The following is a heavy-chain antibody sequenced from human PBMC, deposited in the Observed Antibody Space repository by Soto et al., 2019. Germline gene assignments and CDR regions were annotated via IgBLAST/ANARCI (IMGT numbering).Heavy chain of an antibody. CDR2: IFSNDEK. D-gene: IGHD5-12*01. CDR1: GFSLSNARMG. Sequence: QVTLKESGPVLVKPTETLTLTCTVSGFSLSNARMGVSWIRQPPGKALEWLAHIFSNDEKSYSTSLKSRLTTSKDTSKSQVVLTMTNMDPVDTATYYCARIARGRWLQLWSWWFDPWGQGTLVTVSS. J-gene: IGHJ5*02. CDR3: ARIARGRWLQLWSWWFDP. V-gene: IGHV2-26*01.